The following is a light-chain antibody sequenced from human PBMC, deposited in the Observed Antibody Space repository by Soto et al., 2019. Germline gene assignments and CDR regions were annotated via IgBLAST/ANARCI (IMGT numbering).Light chain of an antibody. CDR1: QSISSS. CDR2: DAS. Sequence: IQMTQSPSTVSASVGDRVTITCRASQSISSSLAWYQQKPGKAPKGLIYDASSLDSGVPSRFSGSGYGTEFPLTVSSLQPGDFATYSCQQYESYPYSFGQGTKLEIK. V-gene: IGKV1-5*01. J-gene: IGKJ2*01. CDR3: QQYESYPYS.